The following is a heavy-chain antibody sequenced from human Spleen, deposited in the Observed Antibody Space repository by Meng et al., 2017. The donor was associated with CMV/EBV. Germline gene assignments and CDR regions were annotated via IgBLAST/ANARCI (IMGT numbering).Heavy chain of an antibody. V-gene: IGHV1-18*01. CDR3: ARDLFPIDIYTVSYPDASDV. Sequence: ASVKVSCKASGYTFTSYGINWVRQAPGQGLEWMGWISAYNGHTNYAQKFQDRVTMTTDPSTSTASMELRSLRSDDTAVYYCARDLFPIDIYTVSYPDASDVWGQGTMVTVSS. CDR1: GYTFTSYG. D-gene: IGHD3-9*01. J-gene: IGHJ3*01. CDR2: ISAYNGHT.